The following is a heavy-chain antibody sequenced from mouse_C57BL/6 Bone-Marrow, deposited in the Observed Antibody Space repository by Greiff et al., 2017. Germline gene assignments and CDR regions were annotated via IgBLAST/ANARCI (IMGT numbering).Heavy chain of an antibody. J-gene: IGHJ4*01. CDR1: GYTFTSYW. CDR2: INPSNGGT. Sequence: QVHVKQPGTELVKPGASVKLSCKASGYTFTSYWMHWVKQRPGQGLEWIGNINPSNGGTNYNEKFKSKATLTVDKSSSTAYMQLSSLTSEDSAVYYCARWVLYDGYFYAMDYWGQGTSVTVSS. D-gene: IGHD2-3*01. CDR3: ARWVLYDGYFYAMDY. V-gene: IGHV1-53*01.